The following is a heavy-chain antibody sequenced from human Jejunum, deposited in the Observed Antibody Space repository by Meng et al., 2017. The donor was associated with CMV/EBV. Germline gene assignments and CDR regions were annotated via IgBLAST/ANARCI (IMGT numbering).Heavy chain of an antibody. CDR2: ISGSSTYI. D-gene: IGHD4-17*01. CDR1: GFTFTSSS. J-gene: IGHJ5*02. V-gene: IGHV3-21*01. Sequence: ASGFTFTSSSITWVRQAPGKGLEWLSYISGSSTYIYHADSVKGRFTISRDNAKNSVYLQMNRLRAEDTAVYYCARAIDYGDPNWFDPWGQGTLVTVSS. CDR3: ARAIDYGDPNWFDP.